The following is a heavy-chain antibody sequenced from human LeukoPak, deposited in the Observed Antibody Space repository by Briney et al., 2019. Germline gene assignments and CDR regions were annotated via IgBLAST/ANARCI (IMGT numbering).Heavy chain of an antibody. CDR3: ARQGRVRGVIRSSFFDY. V-gene: IGHV4-4*07. CDR1: GGSISSYY. D-gene: IGHD3-10*01. J-gene: IGHJ4*02. Sequence: SETLSLTCTVSGGSISSYYWSWIRQPAGKGLEWIGRIYTSGSTNYEPSLKSRVTISVDTSKNQFSLKLSSVTAADTAVYYCARQGRVRGVIRSSFFDYWGQGTLVTVSS. CDR2: IYTSGST.